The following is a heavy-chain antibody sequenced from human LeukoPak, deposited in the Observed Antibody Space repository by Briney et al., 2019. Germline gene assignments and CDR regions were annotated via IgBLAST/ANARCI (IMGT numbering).Heavy chain of an antibody. D-gene: IGHD3-10*02. Sequence: GGSLRLSCAASGFTVSSYEMNWVRQAPGKGLEWVSYISSSGSTIYYADSVKGRFTISRDNAKNSLYPQMNSLRAEDTAVYYCAELGITMIGGVWGKGTTVTISS. CDR2: ISSSGSTI. J-gene: IGHJ6*04. CDR1: GFTVSSYE. CDR3: AELGITMIGGV. V-gene: IGHV3-48*03.